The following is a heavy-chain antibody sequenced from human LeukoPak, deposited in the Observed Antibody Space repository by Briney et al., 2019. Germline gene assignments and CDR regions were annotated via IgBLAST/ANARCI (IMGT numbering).Heavy chain of an antibody. CDR1: GFTFSSYS. CDR2: ISSSGAYI. D-gene: IGHD6-13*01. CDR3: ARAHSSNWYFYYYYYMDV. Sequence: PGGSLRLSCAASGFTFSSYSMNWVRQAPGKGLEWVSSISSSGAYIYYADSVKGRFTVSRDNAKNSLYLQMDSLRAEDTAVYYCARAHSSNWYFYYYYYMDVWGKGTTVTVSS. J-gene: IGHJ6*03. V-gene: IGHV3-21*06.